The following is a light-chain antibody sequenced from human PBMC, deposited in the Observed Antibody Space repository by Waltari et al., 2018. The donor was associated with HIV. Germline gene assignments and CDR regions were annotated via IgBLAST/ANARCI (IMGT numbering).Light chain of an antibody. Sequence: QSALTQPPSASGTPGQRVIISCSGSSSNIGINPVAWNQQLPGTAPRVLIYSSNQRPSGVPDRFSASKSGTSASLAISGLQSEDEADYYCGTWDNSLSAYVFGTGTTVTVL. CDR1: SSNIGINP. J-gene: IGLJ1*01. CDR3: GTWDNSLSAYV. V-gene: IGLV1-44*01. CDR2: SSN.